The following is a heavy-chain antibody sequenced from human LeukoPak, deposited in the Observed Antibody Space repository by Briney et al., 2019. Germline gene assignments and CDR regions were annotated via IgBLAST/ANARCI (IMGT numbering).Heavy chain of an antibody. Sequence: TSETLSLTCNVSGGSIGDYYWTCIRQFPGKGLEWIGYNYYIGSTNYNPSLKSRVTISVDTSKNQISLELKSVTAADTAVYYCARGASSWNNDYWGQGILVTVSS. CDR2: NYYIGST. J-gene: IGHJ4*02. CDR1: GGSIGDYY. D-gene: IGHD6-13*01. CDR3: ARGASSWNNDY. V-gene: IGHV4-59*01.